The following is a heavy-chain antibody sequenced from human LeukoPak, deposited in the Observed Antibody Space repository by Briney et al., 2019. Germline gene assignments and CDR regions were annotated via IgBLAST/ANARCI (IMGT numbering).Heavy chain of an antibody. CDR3: SREGLVTAIGAFDI. J-gene: IGHJ3*02. V-gene: IGHV4-39*07. CDR1: GGSIHSSSYY. Sequence: SETLSLTCTVSGGSIHSSSYYWVWIRQPPGQGLEWIGHIYYSGSTYYSPSLNSRVSISIDTSKNQFSLKLSSVTAADTAVYYCSREGLVTAIGAFDIWGQGTMVTVSS. D-gene: IGHD2-21*02. CDR2: IYYSGST.